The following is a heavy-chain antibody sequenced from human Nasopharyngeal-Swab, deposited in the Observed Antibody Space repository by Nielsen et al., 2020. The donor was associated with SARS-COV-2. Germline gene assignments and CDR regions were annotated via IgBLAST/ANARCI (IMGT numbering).Heavy chain of an antibody. CDR3: ARGGLQLTIFGVVTPSNWFDP. V-gene: IGHV4-34*01. D-gene: IGHD3-3*01. CDR2: INHSGST. Sequence: RQAPGKGLEWLGEINHSGSTNYNPSLKSRVTISVDTSKNQFSLKLSSVTAADTAVYYCARGGLQLTIFGVVTPSNWFDPWGQGTLVTVSS. J-gene: IGHJ5*02.